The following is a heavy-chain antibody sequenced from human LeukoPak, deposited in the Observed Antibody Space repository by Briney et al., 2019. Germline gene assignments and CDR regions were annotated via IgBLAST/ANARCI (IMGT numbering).Heavy chain of an antibody. CDR3: ATGWYGEGGY. V-gene: IGHV4-59*08. J-gene: IGHJ4*02. CDR1: GGSISSYY. CDR2: IYYSGST. D-gene: IGHD6-19*01. Sequence: PSETLSLTCTVSGGSISSYYWSWIRQPPGKGLEWVSYIYYSGSTDYHPSLRSRVTMSVDTSQSQFSLKLNSVTATDTAVYYCATGWYGEGGYWGQGILVTVSS.